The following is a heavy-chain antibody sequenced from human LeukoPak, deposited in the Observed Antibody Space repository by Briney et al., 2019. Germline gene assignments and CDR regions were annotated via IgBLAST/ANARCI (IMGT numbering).Heavy chain of an antibody. Sequence: GGSLRLSCAASGFTFSSYSMNWVRQAPGKGLEWVSSISSSSSYIYYADSVKGRFTISGDNAKNSLFLQMNSLRAEDTAVYYCVTAPTRTYSVYWGQGTLVTVSS. V-gene: IGHV3-21*01. J-gene: IGHJ4*02. CDR2: ISSSSSYI. CDR3: VTAPTRTYSVY. D-gene: IGHD2-15*01. CDR1: GFTFSSYS.